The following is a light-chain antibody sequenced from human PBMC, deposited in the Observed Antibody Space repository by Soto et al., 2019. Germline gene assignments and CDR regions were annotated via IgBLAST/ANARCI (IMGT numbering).Light chain of an antibody. CDR3: QQYGSSPVT. V-gene: IGKV1-5*01. CDR1: QSISSW. J-gene: IGKJ2*01. CDR2: DAS. Sequence: DIQMTQSPSTLSESVGDRVTITCGASQSISSWLAWYQQKPGKAPKLLIYDASSRATGIPDRFSGSGSGTDFTLTISRLEPEDFAVYYCQQYGSSPVTFGQGTKLEIK.